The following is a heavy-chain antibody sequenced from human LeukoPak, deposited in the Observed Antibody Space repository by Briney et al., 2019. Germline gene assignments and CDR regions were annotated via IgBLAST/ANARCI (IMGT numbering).Heavy chain of an antibody. Sequence: SETLSLTCAVYGGSFSGYYWSWIRQPPGKGLEWIGEINHSGSTNYNPSLKSRVTISVDTSKNQFSLKLSSVTAADTAVYYCASFDIAAPGIDYRGQGTLVTVSS. CDR3: ASFDIAAPGIDY. CDR1: GGSFSGYY. V-gene: IGHV4-34*01. D-gene: IGHD6-6*01. J-gene: IGHJ4*02. CDR2: INHSGST.